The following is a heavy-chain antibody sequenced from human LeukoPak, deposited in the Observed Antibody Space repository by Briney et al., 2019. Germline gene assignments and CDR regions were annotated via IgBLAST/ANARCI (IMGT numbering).Heavy chain of an antibody. D-gene: IGHD1-1*01. V-gene: IGHV1-46*01. CDR1: GGTFSSYA. CDR3: ARDQGGTGTPPDYYYYMDA. CDR2: INPSGGST. Sequence: ASVKVSCKASGGTFSSYAISWVRQAPGQGLEWMGIINPSGGSTSYAQKFQGRVTMTRDTSTSTVYMELSSLRSEDTAVYYCARDQGGTGTPPDYYYYMDAWGKGTTVTVSS. J-gene: IGHJ6*03.